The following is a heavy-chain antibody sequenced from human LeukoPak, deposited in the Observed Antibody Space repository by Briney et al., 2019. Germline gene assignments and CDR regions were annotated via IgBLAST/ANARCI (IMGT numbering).Heavy chain of an antibody. V-gene: IGHV4-38-2*02. CDR3: ARVHTAIANWFDP. CDR2: IYHSGST. D-gene: IGHD5-18*01. Sequence: SETLSLTCTVSGYSISSGYYWGWIRQPPGKGLEWIGSIYHSGSTYYNPSLKSRVTISVDTSKNQFFLKLSSVTAADTAVYYCARVHTAIANWFDPWGQGTLVTVSS. CDR1: GYSISSGYY. J-gene: IGHJ5*02.